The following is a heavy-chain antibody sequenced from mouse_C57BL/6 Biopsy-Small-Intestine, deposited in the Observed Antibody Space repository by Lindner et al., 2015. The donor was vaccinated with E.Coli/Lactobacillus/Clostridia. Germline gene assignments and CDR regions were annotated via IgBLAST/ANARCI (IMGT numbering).Heavy chain of an antibody. Sequence: VQLQESGPELVKPGTSVKMSCKASGYXFTGYFMNWVKQSHGKSLEWIGRISPYNGDTFYNQKFKGKATLTVDKSSFTTHMELRSLTSEDSAFYYCAREGHDYDGYAMDYWGQGTSVTVSS. CDR3: AREGHDYDGYAMDY. V-gene: IGHV1-20*01. CDR2: ISPYNGDT. J-gene: IGHJ4*01. CDR1: GYXFTGYF. D-gene: IGHD2-4*01.